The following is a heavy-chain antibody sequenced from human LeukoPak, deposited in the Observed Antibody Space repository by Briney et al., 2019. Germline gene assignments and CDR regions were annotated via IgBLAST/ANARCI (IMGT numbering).Heavy chain of an antibody. Sequence: PGGSLRLSCAASGFTFSSYWMTWVRQAPGKGLEWVANIKQDGSEAYYVDSVKGRFTVSRDNAKNSLYLQMNSLRAEDTAVYYCARVIEAAGYYFDSWGQGTLVTVSS. D-gene: IGHD6-13*01. J-gene: IGHJ4*02. CDR1: GFTFSSYW. V-gene: IGHV3-7*01. CDR3: ARVIEAAGYYFDS. CDR2: IKQDGSEA.